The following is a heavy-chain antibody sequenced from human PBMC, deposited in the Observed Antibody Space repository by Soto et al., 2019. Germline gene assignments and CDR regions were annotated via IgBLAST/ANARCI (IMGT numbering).Heavy chain of an antibody. V-gene: IGHV3-23*01. CDR3: AKDYYFDY. J-gene: IGHJ4*02. CDR2: VSVYGDT. CDR1: GVTVSSHA. Sequence: DVQLFDSGGGLVQPGGSLRLSCAASGVTVSSHAMSWVRQAPGKGLEWVSSVSVYGDTYYADSVKGRFTMSRDNSKTTLFLQMSSLRAEDTAVYYCAKDYYFDYCGQGTMVTVSS.